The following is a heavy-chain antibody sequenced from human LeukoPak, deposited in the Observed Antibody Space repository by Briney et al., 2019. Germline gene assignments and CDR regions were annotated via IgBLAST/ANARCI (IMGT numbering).Heavy chain of an antibody. V-gene: IGHV4-59*12. J-gene: IGHJ4*02. CDR3: ARGSDYGDYVDY. D-gene: IGHD4-17*01. CDR2: IYYSGST. Sequence: SETLSLTCTVSGASISSYYWSWIRQPPGKGLEWIGYIYYSGSTNYNPSLKSRVTISVDTSKNQFSLKLSSVTAADTAVYYCARGSDYGDYVDYWGQGTLVTVSS. CDR1: GASISSYY.